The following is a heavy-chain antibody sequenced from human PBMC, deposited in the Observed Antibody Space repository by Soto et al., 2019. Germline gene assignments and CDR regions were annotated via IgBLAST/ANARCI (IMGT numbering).Heavy chain of an antibody. V-gene: IGHV4-34*01. CDR3: ARGLFSGVRVVIPYYYYYGMDV. D-gene: IGHD3-10*01. CDR2: INHSGST. CDR1: GGSFSGYY. Sequence: QVQLQQWGAGLLKPSETLSLTCAVYGGSFSGYYWSWIRQPPGKGLEWIGEINHSGSTNYNPSLKSRVTISVDTSKNHFSLKLSSLTAADTAVYYCARGLFSGVRVVIPYYYYYGMDVWGQGTTVTVSS. J-gene: IGHJ6*02.